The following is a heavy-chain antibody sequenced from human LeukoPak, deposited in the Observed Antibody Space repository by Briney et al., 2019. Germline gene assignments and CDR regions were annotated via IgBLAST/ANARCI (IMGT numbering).Heavy chain of an antibody. CDR3: ASHRRFGEGDWFDP. CDR1: GGTFSSYA. V-gene: IGHV1-69*05. D-gene: IGHD3-10*01. CDR2: IIPIFGTA. J-gene: IGHJ5*02. Sequence: ASVKVSCKASGGTFSSYAISWVRQAPGQGLEWMGGIIPIFGTANYAQKFQGRVTITTDESTSTAYMELSSLRSEDTAVYYCASHRRFGEGDWFDPWGQGTLVTVSS.